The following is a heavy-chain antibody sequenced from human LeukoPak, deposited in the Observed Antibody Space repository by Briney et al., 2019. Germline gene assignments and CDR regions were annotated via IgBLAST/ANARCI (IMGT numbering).Heavy chain of an antibody. Sequence: PGGSLRLSCAASGFTFSSYAMSWVRQAPGKGLEWVSAISGSGGSTYYADSVKGRFTISRDNSKNSLYLQMNSLRAEDTAVYYCARDYEGYYDSSGYFDYWGQGTLVTVSS. CDR1: GFTFSSYA. D-gene: IGHD3-22*01. J-gene: IGHJ4*02. CDR3: ARDYEGYYDSSGYFDY. V-gene: IGHV3-23*01. CDR2: ISGSGGST.